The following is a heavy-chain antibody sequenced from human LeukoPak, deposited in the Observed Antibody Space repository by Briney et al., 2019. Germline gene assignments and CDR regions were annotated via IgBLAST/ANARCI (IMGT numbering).Heavy chain of an antibody. Sequence: GGSLRLSCAASGFTFKNYDMSWVRQAPGKGLEWVSSISFTGDYTYCADSAKGRFTISRDDSKNTLYLQMGSLRAEDTAIYYCAKGVGAYYYDSSGYPDYWGQGTLVTVSS. CDR2: ISFTGDYT. D-gene: IGHD3-22*01. V-gene: IGHV3-23*01. J-gene: IGHJ4*02. CDR1: GFTFKNYD. CDR3: AKGVGAYYYDSSGYPDY.